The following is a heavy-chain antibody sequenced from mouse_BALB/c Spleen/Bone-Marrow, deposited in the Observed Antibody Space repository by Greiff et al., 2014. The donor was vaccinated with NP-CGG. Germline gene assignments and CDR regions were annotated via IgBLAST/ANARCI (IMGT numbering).Heavy chain of an antibody. J-gene: IGHJ2*01. CDR1: GYSFTGYY. D-gene: IGHD1-1*01. V-gene: IGHV1-31*01. CDR3: ARYDYYGSSFFDY. Sequence: DVKLVESGPELVKPGASVKISCKASGYSFTGYYMHWVKQSHVKSLEWIGRINPYNGATSYNQNFKDKASLTVDKSSSTAYMELHSLASEDSAVYYCARYDYYGSSFFDYWGQGTTLTVSS. CDR2: INPYNGAT.